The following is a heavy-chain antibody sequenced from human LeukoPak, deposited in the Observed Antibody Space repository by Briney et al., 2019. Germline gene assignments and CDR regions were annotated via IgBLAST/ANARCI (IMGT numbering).Heavy chain of an antibody. V-gene: IGHV3-11*01. J-gene: IGHJ5*02. CDR1: GGSISSYY. CDR2: ISSSGSTI. CDR3: ARDREQSNWFDP. D-gene: IGHD1-26*01. Sequence: LSLTCTVSGGSISSYYWSWIRQPPGKGLEWVSYISSSGSTIYYADSVKGRFTISRDNAKNSLYLQMNSLRAEDTAVYYCARDREQSNWFDPWGQGTLVTVSS.